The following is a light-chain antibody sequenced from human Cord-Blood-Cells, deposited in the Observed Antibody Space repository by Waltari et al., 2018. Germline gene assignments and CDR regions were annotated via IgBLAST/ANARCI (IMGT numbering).Light chain of an antibody. CDR3: QQSYSTPRT. Sequence: EIQKTQSPSSLSASVGDRVTITCRASQSISSYLNWYQQKPGKAPKLLIYAASSLQSGVPSRFSGSGSGTDFTLTISSLQPEDFATYYCQQSYSTPRTFGQGTKVEIK. J-gene: IGKJ1*01. V-gene: IGKV1-39*01. CDR1: QSISSY. CDR2: AAS.